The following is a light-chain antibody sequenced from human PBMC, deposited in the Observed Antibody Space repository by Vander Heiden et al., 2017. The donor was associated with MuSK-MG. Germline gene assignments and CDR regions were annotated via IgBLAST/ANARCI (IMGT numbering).Light chain of an antibody. CDR1: NIGSKN. Sequence: SYELTQPLSVSVALGPTARITCGGNNIGSKNVHWYQQKPGQAPVLVIYRDSNRPSGIPERFSGSNSGNTATLTISRAQAGDEADYYCQVWDSSIWVFGGGTKLTVL. V-gene: IGLV3-9*01. CDR3: QVWDSSIWV. J-gene: IGLJ3*02. CDR2: RDS.